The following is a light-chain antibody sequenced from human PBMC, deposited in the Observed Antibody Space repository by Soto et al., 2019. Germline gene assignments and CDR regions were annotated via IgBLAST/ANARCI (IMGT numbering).Light chain of an antibody. V-gene: IGKV3-20*01. J-gene: IGKJ1*01. CDR3: QQYGRSLWT. CDR1: QSLGSSY. Sequence: EIVLTQSPGTLSLSPGERATLSCRASQSLGSSYLAWYQQKPGQATRLLIYGASTRATGIPDRFSGSGSGTDFTLTISRLEPEDFAVYYCQQYGRSLWTFGQGTKVEIK. CDR2: GAS.